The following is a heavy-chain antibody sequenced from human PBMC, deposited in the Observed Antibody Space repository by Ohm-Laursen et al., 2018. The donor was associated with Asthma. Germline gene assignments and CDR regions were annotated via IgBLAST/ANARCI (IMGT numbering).Heavy chain of an antibody. Sequence: TLSLTCTVSGGSISSGGYYWRWIRQHPGKGLEWIGYIYYSGSTYYNPSLKSRVTISVDTSKNQFSLELSSVTAADTAVYCCARLSRRSDKHYYYVMDVWGQGTAVTVSS. J-gene: IGHJ6*02. CDR2: IYYSGST. CDR1: GGSISSGGYY. V-gene: IGHV4-31*03. CDR3: ARLSRRSDKHYYYVMDV. D-gene: IGHD3-16*02.